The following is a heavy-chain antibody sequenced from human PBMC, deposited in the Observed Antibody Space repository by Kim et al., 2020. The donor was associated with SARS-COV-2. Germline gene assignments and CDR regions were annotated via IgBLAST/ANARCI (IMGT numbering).Heavy chain of an antibody. D-gene: IGHD3-22*01. CDR1: GFTFSSYG. J-gene: IGHJ4*02. V-gene: IGHV3-33*08. Sequence: GGSLRLSCAASGFTFSSYGMHWVRQAPGKGLEWVAVIWYDGSNKYYADSVKGRFTISRDNSKNTLYLQMNSLRAEDTAVYYCARGADYYDSSGYGPLDYWGQGTLVTVSS. CDR3: ARGADYYDSSGYGPLDY. CDR2: IWYDGSNK.